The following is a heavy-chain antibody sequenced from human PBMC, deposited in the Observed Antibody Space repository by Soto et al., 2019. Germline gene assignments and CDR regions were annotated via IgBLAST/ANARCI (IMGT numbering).Heavy chain of an antibody. CDR2: INPNSGGT. Sequence: GASVKVSCKASGYTFTGYYMHWVRQAPGQGLEWMGWINPNSGGTNYAQKFQGWVTMTRDTSINTAYMELSRLRSDDTAVYYCARDGSGSLPNFDYWGQGTLVTVSS. J-gene: IGHJ4*02. CDR3: ARDGSGSLPNFDY. CDR1: GYTFTGYY. V-gene: IGHV1-2*04. D-gene: IGHD3-3*01.